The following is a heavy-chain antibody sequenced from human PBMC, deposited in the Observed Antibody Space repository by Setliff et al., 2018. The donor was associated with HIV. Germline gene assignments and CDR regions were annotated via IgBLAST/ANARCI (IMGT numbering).Heavy chain of an antibody. V-gene: IGHV3-7*05. J-gene: IGHJ4*02. Sequence: LTFSSYAMSWSRYAMSWVRLAPGKGLEWVANIKQDGSVKNYVDSVRGRFTISRDNAENSLFLQMTGLRPEDTAMYYCARDRWFSNNWYSDYWGQGTLVTVSS. CDR2: IKQDGSVK. D-gene: IGHD6-13*01. CDR3: ARDRWFSNNWYSDY. CDR1: AMSWSRYA.